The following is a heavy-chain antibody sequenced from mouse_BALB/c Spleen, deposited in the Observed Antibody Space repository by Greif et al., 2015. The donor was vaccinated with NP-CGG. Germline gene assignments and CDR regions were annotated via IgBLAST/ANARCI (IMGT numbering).Heavy chain of an antibody. CDR1: GFTFSSYY. J-gene: IGHJ2*01. D-gene: IGHD2-3*01. Sequence: EVKLVESGGGLVKLGGSLKLSCAASGFTFSSYYMSWVRQTPEKRLELVAAINSNGGSTYYPDTVKGRFTISRDNAKNTLYLQMSSLKSEDTALYYCARQRLLHYFDYWGQGTTLTVSS. CDR3: ARQRLLHYFDY. CDR2: INSNGGST. V-gene: IGHV5-6-2*01.